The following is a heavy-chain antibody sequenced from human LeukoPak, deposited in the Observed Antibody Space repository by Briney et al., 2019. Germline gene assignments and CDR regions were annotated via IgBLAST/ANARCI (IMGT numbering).Heavy chain of an antibody. CDR2: IYHSGST. Sequence: KSSETLSLTCAVSGGSISSSSYYWAWIRQPPGKGLEWIGSIYHSGSTYYNPSLKSRVTISVDTSKNQFSLKLSSVTAADTAVYYCARLISITMIDSWGQGTLVTVSS. CDR3: ARLISITMIDS. V-gene: IGHV4-39*07. D-gene: IGHD3-22*01. J-gene: IGHJ4*02. CDR1: GGSISSSSYY.